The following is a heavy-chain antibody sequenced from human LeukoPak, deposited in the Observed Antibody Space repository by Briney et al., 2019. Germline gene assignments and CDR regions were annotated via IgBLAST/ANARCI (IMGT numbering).Heavy chain of an antibody. Sequence: GGSLRLSCAASGFTFSSYSMNWVRQAPGKGLEWVSSISSSSSYIYYADSVKGRFTISRDNAKNSLYLQMNSLRTEDTALYYCAKVRQWQPHSYYFDYWGQGTLVTVSS. J-gene: IGHJ4*02. CDR1: GFTFSSYS. CDR2: ISSSSSYI. V-gene: IGHV3-21*04. D-gene: IGHD6-19*01. CDR3: AKVRQWQPHSYYFDY.